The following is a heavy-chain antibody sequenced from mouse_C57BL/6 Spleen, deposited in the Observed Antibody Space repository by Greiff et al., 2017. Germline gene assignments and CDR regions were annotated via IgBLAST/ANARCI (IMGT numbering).Heavy chain of an antibody. J-gene: IGHJ1*03. Sequence: EVQLQQSGPELVKPGASVKISCKASGYSFTGYYMNWVKQSPEKSLEWIGEITPSTGGTTYNQKFKAKATLTVDKSSSTAYMQRKSLTSEDSAVYYCARTNYGSSEYFDVWGTGTTVTVSS. CDR3: ARTNYGSSEYFDV. V-gene: IGHV1-42*01. D-gene: IGHD1-1*01. CDR2: ITPSTGGT. CDR1: GYSFTGYY.